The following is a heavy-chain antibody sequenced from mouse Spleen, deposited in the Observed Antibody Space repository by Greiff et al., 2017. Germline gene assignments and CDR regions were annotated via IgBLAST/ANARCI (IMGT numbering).Heavy chain of an antibody. CDR3: ARHGDGQYYFDY. Sequence: DVKLVESGGGLVKLGGSLKLSCAASGFTFSSYAMSWVRQTPEKRLEWVATISSGGGNTYYPDSVKGRFTISRDNAKNTLYLQMSSLKSEDTAMYYCARHGDGQYYFDYWGQGTTLTVSS. J-gene: IGHJ2*01. CDR1: GFTFSSYA. CDR2: ISSGGGNT. V-gene: IGHV5-9*04. D-gene: IGHD2-3*01.